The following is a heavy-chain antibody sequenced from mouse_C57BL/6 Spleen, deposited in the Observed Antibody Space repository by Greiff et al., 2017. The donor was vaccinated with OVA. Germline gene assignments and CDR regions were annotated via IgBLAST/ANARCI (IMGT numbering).Heavy chain of an antibody. Sequence: VQLQQSGAELVKPGASVKISCKASGYAFSSYWMNWVKQRPGKGLEWIGQIYPGDGDTNYNGKFKGKATLTADKSSSTAYMQLSSLTSEDSAVYFCARSGYYGSSAMDYWCQGTSVTVSS. V-gene: IGHV1-80*01. J-gene: IGHJ4*01. CDR2: IYPGDGDT. CDR3: ARSGYYGSSAMDY. D-gene: IGHD1-1*01. CDR1: GYAFSSYW.